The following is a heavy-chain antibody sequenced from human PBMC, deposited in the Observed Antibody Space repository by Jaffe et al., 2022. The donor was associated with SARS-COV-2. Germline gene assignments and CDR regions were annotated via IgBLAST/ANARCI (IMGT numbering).Heavy chain of an antibody. D-gene: IGHD3-22*01. CDR1: GGSISSGGYY. V-gene: IGHV4-31*03. CDR2: IYYSGST. CDR3: AREVDSSGYYYWFDP. Sequence: QVQLQESGPGLVKPSQTLSLTCTVSGGSISSGGYYWSWIRQHPGKGLEWIGYIYYSGSTYYNPSLKSRVTISVDTSKNQFSLKLSSVTAADTAVYYCAREVDSSGYYYWFDPWGQGTLVTVSS. J-gene: IGHJ5*02.